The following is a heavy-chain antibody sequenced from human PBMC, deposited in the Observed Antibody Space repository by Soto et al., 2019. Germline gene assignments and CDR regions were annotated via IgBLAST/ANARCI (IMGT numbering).Heavy chain of an antibody. V-gene: IGHV1-69*13. CDR1: GGSFSNFG. Sequence: SVKVSCKASGGSFSNFGISWVRQAPGQGLEWMGGIAPVFGRPNYAQRFRGRLTITADESTSTGYMEIISLRSDDTAVYYCAREGSGYNFWGQGTQVTVSS. J-gene: IGHJ4*02. D-gene: IGHD5-12*01. CDR2: IAPVFGRP. CDR3: AREGSGYNF.